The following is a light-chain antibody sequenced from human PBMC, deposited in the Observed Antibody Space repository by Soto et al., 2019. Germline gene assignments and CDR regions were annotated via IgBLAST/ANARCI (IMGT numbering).Light chain of an antibody. CDR3: SSYAGSNSIYV. V-gene: IGLV2-8*01. CDR2: EVT. Sequence: QPVLTQPPSASGSPGQSVTISCTGTSSDVGGYNYVSWYQQHPGKAPKLMIYEVTKRPSGVPARFSGSKSGNTASLTVSGLQAEDEADYYCSSYAGSNSIYVFGTGTKLTVL. CDR1: SSDVGGYNY. J-gene: IGLJ1*01.